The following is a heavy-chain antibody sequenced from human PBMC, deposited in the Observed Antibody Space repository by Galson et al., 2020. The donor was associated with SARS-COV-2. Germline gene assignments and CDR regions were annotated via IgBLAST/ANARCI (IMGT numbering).Heavy chain of an antibody. V-gene: IGHV3-21*01. J-gene: IGHJ6*02. CDR1: GFTFSSYS. Sequence: GESLKISCAASGFTFSSYSMNWVRPAPGKGQEWVSSISSSSSYIYYADSVKGRFTISRDNAKNSLYLQMISLRAEDTAVYYCASYPSDQYDYDGMDVWGQGTTGTVSS. CDR2: ISSSSSYI. CDR3: ASYPSDQYDYDGMDV.